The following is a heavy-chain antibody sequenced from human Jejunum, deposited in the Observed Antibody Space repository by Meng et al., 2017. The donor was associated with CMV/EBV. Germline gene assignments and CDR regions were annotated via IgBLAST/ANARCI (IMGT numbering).Heavy chain of an antibody. CDR1: GLTFIPFW. V-gene: IGHV3-7*01. Sequence: SCSISGLTFIPFWMGWFRQAPGKGLEWVAHIKQDGSEKYYVDSVKGRFTISRDNTENSLFLQMNTLRAEDTAVYYCATTSGSSYWGQGALGTVSS. CDR3: ATTSGSSY. D-gene: IGHD6-6*01. CDR2: IKQDGSEK. J-gene: IGHJ4*02.